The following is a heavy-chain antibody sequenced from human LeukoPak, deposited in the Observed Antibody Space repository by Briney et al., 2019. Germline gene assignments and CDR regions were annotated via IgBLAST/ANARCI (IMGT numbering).Heavy chain of an antibody. CDR1: GFTFTSSA. CDR2: IVVGSGNT. Sequence: TSVKVSCKASGFTFTSSAMQWVRQARGQRLEWIGWIVVGSGNTNYAQKFQERVTITRDMSTSTAYMELSSLRSEDTAVYYCAATPYCSSTSCSLGYWGQGTLVTVSS. V-gene: IGHV1-58*02. D-gene: IGHD2-2*01. CDR3: AATPYCSSTSCSLGY. J-gene: IGHJ4*02.